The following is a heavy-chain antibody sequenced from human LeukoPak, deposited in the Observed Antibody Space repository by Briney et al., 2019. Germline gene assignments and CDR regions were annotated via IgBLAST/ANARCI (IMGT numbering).Heavy chain of an antibody. CDR1: GYTFTGYY. J-gene: IGHJ4*02. Sequence: ASVKVSCKASGYTFTGYYMHWVRQAPGQGLEWMGWINPNSGGTNYAQKFQGWVTMTRDTSISTAYMELSRLRSDDTAVYYCASHQYPEYYFDYWGQGTLVTVSS. CDR2: INPNSGGT. V-gene: IGHV1-2*04. D-gene: IGHD1-14*01. CDR3: ASHQYPEYYFDY.